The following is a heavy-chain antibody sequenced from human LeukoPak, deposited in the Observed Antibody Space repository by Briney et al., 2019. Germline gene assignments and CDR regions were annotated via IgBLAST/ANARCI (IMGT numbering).Heavy chain of an antibody. Sequence: GGSLRLSCAASGFTFSSYAMSWVRQAPGKGLEWVSAISRSGDNTYYADSVKGRFTISRDNAKNSLYLQMNSLRDEDTAVYYCARGASWTGMFDYWGQGILVTVSS. D-gene: IGHD3/OR15-3a*01. V-gene: IGHV3-23*01. CDR2: ISRSGDNT. J-gene: IGHJ4*02. CDR1: GFTFSSYA. CDR3: ARGASWTGMFDY.